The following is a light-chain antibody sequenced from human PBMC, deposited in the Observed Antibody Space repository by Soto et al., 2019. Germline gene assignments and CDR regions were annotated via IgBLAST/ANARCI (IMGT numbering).Light chain of an antibody. CDR1: SSDVGGYNY. Sequence: QSALTQPASVSWSPGQSITISCTGTSSDVGGYNYVSWYQQHPGKAPKLMIYEVTNRPSGVSNRFSGSRSGNTASLTISGLQAEDEAYYYCNAYTTSNTWVFGGGTKLTVL. CDR2: EVT. CDR3: NAYTTSNTWV. J-gene: IGLJ3*02. V-gene: IGLV2-14*01.